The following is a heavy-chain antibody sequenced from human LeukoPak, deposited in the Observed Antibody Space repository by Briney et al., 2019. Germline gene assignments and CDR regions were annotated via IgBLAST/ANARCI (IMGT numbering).Heavy chain of an antibody. J-gene: IGHJ4*02. Sequence: GGSLRLSCAVSGFTFRNFWMGWVRQAPGKGLEWVASIKYDESEKHYVDSVKGRFTISRDNAKNSLYLQMNSLRGEDTAVYFCTRVTTNGYFEYWGQGSLVTVSS. CDR3: TRVTTNGYFEY. CDR1: GFTFRNFW. V-gene: IGHV3-7*04. CDR2: IKYDESEK. D-gene: IGHD1-1*01.